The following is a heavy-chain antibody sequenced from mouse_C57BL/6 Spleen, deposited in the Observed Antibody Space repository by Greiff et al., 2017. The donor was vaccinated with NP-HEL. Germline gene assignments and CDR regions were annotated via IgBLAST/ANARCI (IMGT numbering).Heavy chain of an antibody. CDR1: GFTFSDYG. CDR3: ANYGSRAY. CDR2: ISSGSSTI. D-gene: IGHD1-1*01. J-gene: IGHJ3*01. Sequence: EVQLVESGGGLVKPGGSLQLSCAASGFTFSDYGMHWVRQAPEKGLEWVAYISSGSSTIYYAATVKGRFTISRDNAKNTLFLQMTSLRSEDTAMYYCANYGSRAYWGQGTLVTVAA. V-gene: IGHV5-17*01.